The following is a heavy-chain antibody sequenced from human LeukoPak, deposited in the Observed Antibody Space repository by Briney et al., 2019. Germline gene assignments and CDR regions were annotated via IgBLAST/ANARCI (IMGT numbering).Heavy chain of an antibody. CDR3: SVAGTASSSVRFRDY. Sequence: ASETLSLTCAVYGGSFSGYYWSWIRQPPGKGLEWIGEINHSGSTNYNPSLKSRVTISVDTSKNQFSLKLSSVTAADTAVYYCSVAGTASSSVRFRDYWGQGTLVTVSS. D-gene: IGHD6-19*01. J-gene: IGHJ4*02. CDR1: GGSFSGYY. CDR2: INHSGST. V-gene: IGHV4-34*03.